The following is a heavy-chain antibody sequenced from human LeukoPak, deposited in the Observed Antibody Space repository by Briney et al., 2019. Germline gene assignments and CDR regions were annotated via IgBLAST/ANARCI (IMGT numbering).Heavy chain of an antibody. CDR3: VAMFSSDYFDL. J-gene: IGHJ4*02. D-gene: IGHD3-22*01. Sequence: PSETLSLTCSVSDESIRSHYWGWVRQPPGKGLEWIAYIHNSGITNYNPFLKSRVTISVDTPKNQFSLKLSSVTAADTAIYYCVAMFSSDYFDLWGQGIPVPVSS. V-gene: IGHV4-59*03. CDR1: DESIRSHY. CDR2: IHNSGIT.